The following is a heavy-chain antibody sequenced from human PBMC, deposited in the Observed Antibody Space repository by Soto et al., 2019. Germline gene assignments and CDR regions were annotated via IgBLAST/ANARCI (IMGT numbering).Heavy chain of an antibody. CDR1: GASISNSYY. J-gene: IGHJ4*02. CDR2: INHSGST. V-gene: IGHV4-34*01. Sequence: SDTLSLTCTVSGASISNSYYWPWFRQSPGKRLEWIGEINHSGSTNYNPSLKSRVTISVDTSKNQFSLKLSSVTAADTAVYYCARAKLHGSGSYLLRIGYYFDYWGQGTLVTVSS. D-gene: IGHD3-10*01. CDR3: ARAKLHGSGSYLLRIGYYFDY.